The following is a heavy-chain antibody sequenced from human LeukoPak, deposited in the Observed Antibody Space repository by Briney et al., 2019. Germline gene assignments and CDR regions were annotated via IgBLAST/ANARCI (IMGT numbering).Heavy chain of an antibody. D-gene: IGHD3-10*01. CDR2: IYYSGST. CDR1: GDSISSYY. Sequence: SETLSLTCNVSGDSISSYYWSWIRQPPGKGLEWIGHIYYSGSTNYNPLLRSRVTISIDTSKKQLSLKLDSVAAADTAVYYGAREGRGLINSWCDPWGQGTLVTVSS. V-gene: IGHV4-59*01. CDR3: AREGRGLINSWCDP. J-gene: IGHJ5*02.